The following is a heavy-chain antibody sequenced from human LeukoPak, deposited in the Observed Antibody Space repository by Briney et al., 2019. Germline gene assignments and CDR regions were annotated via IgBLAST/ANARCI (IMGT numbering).Heavy chain of an antibody. J-gene: IGHJ5*02. Sequence: GASVKVSCKASGYTFTSYGISWVRQAPGQGLEWMGWISAYNGNTNYAQKLQGRVTMTTDTSTSTAYMELRSLRSDDTAVYYCARVGSLEIVVALFDPWGQGTLVTVSS. CDR2: ISAYNGNT. V-gene: IGHV1-18*01. D-gene: IGHD3-22*01. CDR3: ARVGSLEIVVALFDP. CDR1: GYTFTSYG.